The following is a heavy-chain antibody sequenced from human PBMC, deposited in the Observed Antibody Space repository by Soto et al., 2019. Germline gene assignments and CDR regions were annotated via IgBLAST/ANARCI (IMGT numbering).Heavy chain of an antibody. J-gene: IGHJ3*02. Sequence: QVHLVQSGAEVKKPGSSVKVSCKAPGGTFSNHAINWVRQAPGQGLEWMGRIIPIFSTTNYAQKFQGRVTMTADEPTITFYLELSSLNHDYTAVYYCAREVAADGTCREDVFDIWGQGTLVTVSS. CDR1: GGTFSNHA. CDR2: IIPIFSTT. V-gene: IGHV1-69*12. CDR3: AREVAADGTCREDVFDI. D-gene: IGHD6-13*01.